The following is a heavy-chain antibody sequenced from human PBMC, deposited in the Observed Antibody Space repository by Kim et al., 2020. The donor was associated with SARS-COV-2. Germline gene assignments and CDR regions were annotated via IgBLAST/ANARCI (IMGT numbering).Heavy chain of an antibody. J-gene: IGHJ4*02. Sequence: GGSLRLSCAASGFSFSSYELNWVRQAPGKGLEWVSYFSRTGSTIYSADSVKGRFTISRDNAKNSLYLQMNNLRAGDTAVYYCARDGNTGYEDYYFDYWGQGTLVTVSS. D-gene: IGHD5-12*01. CDR1: GFSFSSYE. CDR2: FSRTGSTI. V-gene: IGHV3-48*03. CDR3: ARDGNTGYEDYYFDY.